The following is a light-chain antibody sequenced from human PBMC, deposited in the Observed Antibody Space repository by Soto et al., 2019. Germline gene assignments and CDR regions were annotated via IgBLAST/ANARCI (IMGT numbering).Light chain of an antibody. J-gene: IGLJ2*01. CDR1: SSDVGGYNY. CDR2: DVN. CDR3: ISYAGSNKPA. V-gene: IGLV2-8*01. Sequence: QSVLTQPPSASGSPGQSVAISCSGTSSDVGGYNYVSWYQQHPGKAPKLMIYDVNKRPSGVPDRFSGSKSGNTASLTVSGLQPEDEADYYCISYAGSNKPAFGGGTKLTVL.